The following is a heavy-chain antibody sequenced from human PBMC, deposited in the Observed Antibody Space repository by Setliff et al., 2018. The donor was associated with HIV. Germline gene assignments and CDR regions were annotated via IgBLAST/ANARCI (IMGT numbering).Heavy chain of an antibody. CDR2: ISAYDGDT. V-gene: IGHV1-18*01. CDR3: ARVGLSAVPFPTVY. D-gene: IGHD4-4*01. Sequence: ASVKVSCRASNYTFTNYAITWVRQAPGQRPEWMRWISAYDGDTKYAQKFHNRLSMTADTSTTTAYMDLRGLTSDDTGVYYCARVGLSAVPFPTVYWGQGTLVTVSS. CDR1: NYTFTNYA. J-gene: IGHJ4*02.